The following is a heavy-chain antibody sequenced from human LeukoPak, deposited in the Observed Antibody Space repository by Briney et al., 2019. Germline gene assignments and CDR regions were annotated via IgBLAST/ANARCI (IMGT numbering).Heavy chain of an antibody. CDR3: ARDPLRGIAAAVSY. V-gene: IGHV4-4*07. J-gene: IGHJ4*02. Sequence: SETLSLTCTVSGGSISSYYWSWIRQPAGKGLEWIGRIYTSGSTNYNPSLKSRVTMSVDTSKNQFSLKLSSVTVADTAVYYCARDPLRGIAAAVSYWGQGTLVTVSS. CDR1: GGSISSYY. D-gene: IGHD6-13*01. CDR2: IYTSGST.